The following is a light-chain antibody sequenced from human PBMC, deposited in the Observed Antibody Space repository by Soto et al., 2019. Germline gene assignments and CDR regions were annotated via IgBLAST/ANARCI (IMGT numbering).Light chain of an antibody. V-gene: IGKV3-15*01. Sequence: EVVMTQSPATLSVSPQERATLSFTASQSVSTNLAWYQHKTCQAPRLLIYGASTRATDTTARFSGSGSGSEFTHTISGLQAEDFAIYYCQQYHNWPPPTFGGGTTVEIK. CDR1: QSVSTN. J-gene: IGKJ4*01. CDR2: GAS. CDR3: QQYHNWPPPT.